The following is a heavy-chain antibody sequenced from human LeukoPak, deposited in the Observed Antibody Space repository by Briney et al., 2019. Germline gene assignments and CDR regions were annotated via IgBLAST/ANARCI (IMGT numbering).Heavy chain of an antibody. V-gene: IGHV3-74*01. D-gene: IGHD6-6*01. J-gene: IGHJ4*02. Sequence: GGSLRLSCAASGFTFTNYWMHWVRQAPGMGLVWVSRLPPDELGIIYADSVKGRFTVSRDNAKNAVYLQMNNLRVDDTAMYYCVGTIASRGSEYWGQGALVTVSS. CDR1: GFTFTNYW. CDR3: VGTIASRGSEY. CDR2: LPPDELGI.